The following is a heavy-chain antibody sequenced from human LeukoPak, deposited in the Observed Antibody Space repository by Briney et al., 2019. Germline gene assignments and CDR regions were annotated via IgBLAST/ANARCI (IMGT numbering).Heavy chain of an antibody. CDR1: GGYISSYY. V-gene: IGHV4-4*09. J-gene: IGHJ4*02. Sequence: SETLSLTCTVSGGYISSYYWSWIRQPPGKGLEWIGYIYTSGSTNYNPSLKSRVTISVDTSKNQFSLKLSSVTAADTAVYYCARHGLRSYYFGYWGQGTLVTVSS. CDR2: IYTSGST. D-gene: IGHD2-8*01. CDR3: ARHGLRSYYFGY.